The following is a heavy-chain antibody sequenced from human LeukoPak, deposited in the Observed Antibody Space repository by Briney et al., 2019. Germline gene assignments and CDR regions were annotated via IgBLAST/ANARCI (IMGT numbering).Heavy chain of an antibody. CDR1: GFTFSSYE. Sequence: GGSLRLSCAASGFTFSSYEMNWVRQAPGKGLEWVSYISSSGSTIYYADSVKGRFTISRDNAKNTLYLQMNSLRAEDTAIYYCARESGFYGDYGAFDIWGQGTTVTVSS. J-gene: IGHJ3*02. CDR2: ISSSGSTI. CDR3: ARESGFYGDYGAFDI. D-gene: IGHD4-17*01. V-gene: IGHV3-48*03.